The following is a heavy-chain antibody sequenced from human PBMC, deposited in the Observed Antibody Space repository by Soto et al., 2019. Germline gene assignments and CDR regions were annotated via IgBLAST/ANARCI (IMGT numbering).Heavy chain of an antibody. D-gene: IGHD3-10*01. CDR1: GFSLSTSGVG. J-gene: IGHJ4*02. CDR3: AHRRTYGSGSYSFGY. CDR2: IYWDDDK. V-gene: IGHV2-5*02. Sequence: QITLKESGPTLVKPTQTLTLTCTFSGFSLSTSGVGVAWIRQPPGKALEWLALIYWDDDKRYSLSLKSRLTITKDTSKNQVVLTMTNMDPVDTATYYCAHRRTYGSGSYSFGYWGQGTLVTVSS.